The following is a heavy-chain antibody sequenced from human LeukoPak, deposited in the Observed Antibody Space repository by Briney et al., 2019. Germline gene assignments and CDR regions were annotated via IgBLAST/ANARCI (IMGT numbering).Heavy chain of an antibody. Sequence: GASVKVSCKASGGTFSSYTISWVRQAPGQGLEWMGRIIPILGIANYAQKFQGRVTITADKSTSTAYMELSSLRSEDTAVYYCARDLGSSGHIDYWGQGTLVTVSS. V-gene: IGHV1-69*04. CDR2: IIPILGIA. J-gene: IGHJ4*02. CDR3: ARDLGSSGHIDY. CDR1: GGTFSSYT. D-gene: IGHD3-22*01.